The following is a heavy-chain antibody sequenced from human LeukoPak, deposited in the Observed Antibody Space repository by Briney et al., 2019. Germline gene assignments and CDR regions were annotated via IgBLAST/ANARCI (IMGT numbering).Heavy chain of an antibody. CDR1: GGSISSGGYY. Sequence: SETLSLTCTVSGGSISSGGYYWSWIRQHPGKGLEWIGYIYYSGSTYYNPSLKSRVTISVDTSKNQFSLKLSSVTAADTAVYYCARELVGATTYFDYWGQGTLVTVSS. CDR2: IYYSGST. V-gene: IGHV4-31*03. J-gene: IGHJ4*02. CDR3: ARELVGATTYFDY. D-gene: IGHD1-26*01.